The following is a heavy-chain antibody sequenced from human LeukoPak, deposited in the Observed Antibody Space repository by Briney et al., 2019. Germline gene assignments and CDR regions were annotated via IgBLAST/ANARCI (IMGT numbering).Heavy chain of an antibody. V-gene: IGHV4-59*08. CDR2: IYYSGST. CDR3: ARHARSSWYDY. D-gene: IGHD6-13*01. J-gene: IGHJ4*02. CDR1: GGSISSYY. Sequence: SETLSLTCTVSGGSISSYYWSWIRQPPGKGLEWIGYIYYSGSTNYNPSLKSRVTISVDTTKNQFSLKLSSVTAADTAVYYCARHARSSWYDYWGQGTLVTVSS.